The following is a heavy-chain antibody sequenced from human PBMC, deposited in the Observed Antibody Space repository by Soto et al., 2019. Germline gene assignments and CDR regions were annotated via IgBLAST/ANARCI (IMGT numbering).Heavy chain of an antibody. J-gene: IGHJ5*02. V-gene: IGHV4-59*01. D-gene: IGHD2-2*01. CDR2: IYYSGST. CDR3: ARSRCSSTSCYAGRGINWFDP. Sequence: PSETLSLTCTVSGVSISSYYWSWIRQPPGKGLEWIGYIYYSGSTNYNPSLKSRVTISVDTSKNQFSLKLSSVTAADTAVYYCARSRCSSTSCYAGRGINWFDPWGQGTLVTVSS. CDR1: GVSISSYY.